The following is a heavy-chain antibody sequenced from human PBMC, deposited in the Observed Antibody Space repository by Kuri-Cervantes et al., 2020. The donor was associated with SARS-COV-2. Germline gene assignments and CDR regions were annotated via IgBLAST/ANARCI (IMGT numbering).Heavy chain of an antibody. V-gene: IGHV3-23*01. J-gene: IGHJ5*02. CDR2: ISGSGGST. Sequence: GESLKISCAASGFTFSSYAMSWVRQAPGKGLEWVSAISGSGGSTYYAGSVKGRFTISRDNSKNTLYLQMNSLRAEDTAVYYCAKDAGYSSSWYVGGSIWFDPWGQGTLVTVSS. CDR3: AKDAGYSSSWYVGGSIWFDP. CDR1: GFTFSSYA. D-gene: IGHD6-13*01.